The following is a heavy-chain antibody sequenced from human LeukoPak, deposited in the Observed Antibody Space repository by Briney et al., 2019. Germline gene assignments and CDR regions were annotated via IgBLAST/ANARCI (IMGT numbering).Heavy chain of an antibody. Sequence: HRGSTNYNPSLKSRVTISVDTSKNQFSLKLSSVTAADTAVYYCASLSTGFCSSTSCYPPTGFDCWGQGTLVTVSS. V-gene: IGHV4-34*01. CDR3: ASLSTGFCSSTSCYPPTGFDC. D-gene: IGHD2-2*01. J-gene: IGHJ4*02. CDR2: HRGST.